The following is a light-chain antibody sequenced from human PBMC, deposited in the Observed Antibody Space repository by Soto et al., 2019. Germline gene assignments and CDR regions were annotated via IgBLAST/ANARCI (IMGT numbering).Light chain of an antibody. CDR3: QLYCSSPLT. CDR2: TAS. J-gene: IGKJ1*01. V-gene: IGKV3-20*01. Sequence: EIVLTQSPGTLSLSPGERATLSCRASHVVSSSYLAWYQHKPGQAPRLVIYTASSRATGIPDRFSGSGSGTDFSLTISRLEPEDFAVYYCQLYCSSPLTYVQGTKVDIK. CDR1: HVVSSSY.